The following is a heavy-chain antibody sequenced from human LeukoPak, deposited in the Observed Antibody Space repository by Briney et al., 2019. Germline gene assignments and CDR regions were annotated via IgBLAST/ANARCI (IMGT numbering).Heavy chain of an antibody. CDR2: ISSSGTYM. CDR1: GFTFRRFS. V-gene: IGHV3-21*01. CDR3: AKDVRSGYFDS. Sequence: PGGSLRLSCAASGFTFRRFSMNWVRQAPGKGLEWVSAISSSGTYMYYADSVKGRFTISRDNANNSLYLQMDSLRAEDTAVYYCAKDVRSGYFDSWGQGTLVTVSS. J-gene: IGHJ4*03.